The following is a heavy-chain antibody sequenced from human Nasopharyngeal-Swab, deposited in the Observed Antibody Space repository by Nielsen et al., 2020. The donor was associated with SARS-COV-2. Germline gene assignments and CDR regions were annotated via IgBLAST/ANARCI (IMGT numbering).Heavy chain of an antibody. CDR1: GGSISSGDYY. CDR3: ARAFSTDGAFDI. D-gene: IGHD2/OR15-2a*01. V-gene: IGHV4-30-4*01. Sequence: LRLSCTVSGGSISSGDYYRSWIRQPPGKGLEWIGYIYYSGSTYYNPSLKSRVTISVDTSKNQFSLKLSSVTAADTAVYYCARAFSTDGAFDIWGQGTMVTVSS. CDR2: IYYSGST. J-gene: IGHJ3*02.